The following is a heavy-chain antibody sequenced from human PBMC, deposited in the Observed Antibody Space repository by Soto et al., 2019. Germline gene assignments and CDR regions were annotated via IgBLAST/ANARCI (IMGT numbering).Heavy chain of an antibody. CDR1: GYTFTSYY. J-gene: IGHJ4*02. Sequence: SVKVSCKASGYTFTSYYMHWVRQAPGQGLEWMGIINPSGGSTSYAQKFQGRVTMTRDTSTSTVYMELSSLRSEDTAVYYCARGEFIEYSYGPGSGYWGQGTLVTVSS. CDR2: INPSGGST. CDR3: ARGEFIEYSYGPGSGY. V-gene: IGHV1-46*01. D-gene: IGHD5-18*01.